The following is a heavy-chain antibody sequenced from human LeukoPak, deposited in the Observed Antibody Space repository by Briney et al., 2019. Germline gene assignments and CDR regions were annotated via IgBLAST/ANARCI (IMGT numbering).Heavy chain of an antibody. CDR3: ARLILAWKVGYVDY. CDR2: FYYSGSA. J-gene: IGHJ4*02. Sequence: SETLSLTCTVSGDSISSSSYYWGWIRQAPGKGLEWIGSFYYSGSASYNPSLKSRVTISVDTSKNQFSLKLSSVTAADTAVYYCARLILAWKVGYVDYWGQGTLVTVSS. V-gene: IGHV4-39*07. D-gene: IGHD6-13*01. CDR1: GDSISSSSYY.